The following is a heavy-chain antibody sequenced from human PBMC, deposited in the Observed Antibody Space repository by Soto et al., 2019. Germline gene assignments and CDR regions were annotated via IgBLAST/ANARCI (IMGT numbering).Heavy chain of an antibody. Sequence: EVQLVESGGGLVQPGGSLRLSCAASGFTFSNYWIHWVRQAPGNGLVWVSRIKGDGINTNYADSVKGRFTISRDNAGNTVYLQMNSLRTDDTAVYYCARGIPGHYGFDVWGQGTMVTVSS. CDR1: GFTFSNYW. D-gene: IGHD1-20*01. V-gene: IGHV3-74*01. J-gene: IGHJ3*01. CDR3: ARGIPGHYGFDV. CDR2: IKGDGINT.